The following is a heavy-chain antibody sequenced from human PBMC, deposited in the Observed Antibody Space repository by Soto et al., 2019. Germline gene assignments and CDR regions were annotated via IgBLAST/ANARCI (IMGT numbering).Heavy chain of an antibody. CDR2: IIPIFGTA. Sequence: SVKVSCKASGGTFSSYAISWVRQAPGQGLEWMGGIIPIFGTANYAQKFQGRVTITADESTSTAYMELSSLRSEDTAVYYCARPEPDYSDDYYHHGRDVWGKGTTVTVSS. CDR3: ARPEPDYSDDYYHHGRDV. CDR1: GGTFSSYA. D-gene: IGHD4-4*01. V-gene: IGHV1-69*13. J-gene: IGHJ6*04.